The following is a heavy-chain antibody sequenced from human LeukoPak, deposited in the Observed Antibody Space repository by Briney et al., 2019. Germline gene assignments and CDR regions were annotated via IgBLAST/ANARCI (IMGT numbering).Heavy chain of an antibody. J-gene: IGHJ1*01. D-gene: IGHD6-6*01. CDR2: ISWNSGSI. CDR3: ARSGGSSYSAEYFQH. CDR1: GFTFDDYA. Sequence: GGSLRLSCTASGFTFDDYAMHWVRQAPGKGLEWVSGISWNSGSIGYADSVKGRFTISRDNAKNSLYLQMNSLRAEDMALYYCARSGGSSYSAEYFQHWGQGTLVTVSS. V-gene: IGHV3-9*03.